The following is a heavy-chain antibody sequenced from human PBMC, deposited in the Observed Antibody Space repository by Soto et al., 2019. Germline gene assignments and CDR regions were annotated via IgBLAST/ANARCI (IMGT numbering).Heavy chain of an antibody. Sequence: QVQLVQSGAEVKKPGASVKVSCKASGYTFTSYAMHWVRQAPGQRLEWMGWINAGNGNTKYSQKFQGRVTITRDTSASTAYMELSSLRSVDTAVYYCARERDYDFWSGFYYFDDWGQGTLVTVSS. CDR1: GYTFTSYA. V-gene: IGHV1-3*01. D-gene: IGHD3-3*01. J-gene: IGHJ4*02. CDR2: INAGNGNT. CDR3: ARERDYDFWSGFYYFDD.